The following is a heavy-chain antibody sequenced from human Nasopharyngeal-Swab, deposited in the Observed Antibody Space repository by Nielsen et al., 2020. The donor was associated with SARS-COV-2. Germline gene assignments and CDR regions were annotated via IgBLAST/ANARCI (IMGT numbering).Heavy chain of an antibody. Sequence: GGSLGLSCAASGFNFNTYNMNWVRQAPGKGLEWISYISSGSRSTYYADSVKGRFTISRDNGENSVYLQMNSLRDEDTAVYYCVRGASSAFVRWLDPWGQGTLVTVSS. D-gene: IGHD3-22*01. V-gene: IGHV3-48*02. J-gene: IGHJ5*02. CDR2: ISSGSRST. CDR3: VRGASSAFVRWLDP. CDR1: GFNFNTYN.